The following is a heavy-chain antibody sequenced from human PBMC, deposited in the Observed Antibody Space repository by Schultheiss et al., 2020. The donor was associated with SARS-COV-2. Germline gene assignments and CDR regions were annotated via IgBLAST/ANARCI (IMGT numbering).Heavy chain of an antibody. Sequence: ASVKVSCKASGYTFTSHDINWVRQATGQGLEWVGWMNPHSGNTNYAQKLQGRVTMTTDTSTSTAYMELRSLRSDDTAVYYCARDTDELRYFDWPYFDYWGQGTLVTVSS. J-gene: IGHJ4*02. CDR1: GYTFTSHD. D-gene: IGHD3-9*01. CDR3: ARDTDELRYFDWPYFDY. V-gene: IGHV1-18*01. CDR2: MNPHSGNT.